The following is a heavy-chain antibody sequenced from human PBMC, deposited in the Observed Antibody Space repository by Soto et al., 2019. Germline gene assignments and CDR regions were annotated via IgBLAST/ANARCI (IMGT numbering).Heavy chain of an antibody. CDR3: ATTSAAGKYYYGMDV. D-gene: IGHD6-13*01. Sequence: GESLKISCKGSGYSFTSYWIGWVRQMPGKGLEWMGIIYPGDSDTRYSPSFQGQVTISADKSISTAYLQWSSLKASDTAMYYCATTSAAGKYYYGMDVWGQGTTVNVSS. J-gene: IGHJ6*02. CDR1: GYSFTSYW. V-gene: IGHV5-51*01. CDR2: IYPGDSDT.